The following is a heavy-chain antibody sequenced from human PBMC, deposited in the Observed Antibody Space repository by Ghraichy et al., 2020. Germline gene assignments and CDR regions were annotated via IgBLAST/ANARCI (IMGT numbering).Heavy chain of an antibody. D-gene: IGHD2-2*01. CDR1: GDSLNNYY. V-gene: IGHV4-59*01. CDR2: IYHNGRT. CDR3: ARDQEWRASSSGFDP. J-gene: IGHJ5*02. Sequence: SETLSLTCTVSGDSLNNYYWSWIRQAPGKGLEWIESIYHNGRTKYNPSLKSRVTMSLDTSKNQFSLSLTSVTAADTAVFYCARDQEWRASSSGFDPWGQGTLVSVSP.